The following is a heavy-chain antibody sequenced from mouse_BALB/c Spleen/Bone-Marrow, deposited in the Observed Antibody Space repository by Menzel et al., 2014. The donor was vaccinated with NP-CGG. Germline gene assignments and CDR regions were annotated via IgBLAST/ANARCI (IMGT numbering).Heavy chain of an antibody. Sequence: QLQQSGPELVKPGASVKISCKASGYSFTGYFMNWVMQSHGKSLEWIGRINPYNGDTFYNQKFKGKATLTVDKSSSTAHMELRSLASEDSAVYYCASSFITTAYYFDYWGQGTTLTVSS. V-gene: IGHV1-20*02. CDR3: ASSFITTAYYFDY. CDR1: GYSFTGYF. D-gene: IGHD1-2*01. J-gene: IGHJ2*01. CDR2: INPYNGDT.